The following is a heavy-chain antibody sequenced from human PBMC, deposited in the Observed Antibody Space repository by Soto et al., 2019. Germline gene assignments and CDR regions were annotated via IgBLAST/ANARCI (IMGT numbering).Heavy chain of an antibody. CDR3: ARATPHDILTGYYYHY. V-gene: IGHV5-51*01. J-gene: IGHJ4*02. CDR2: IYPGDSDT. D-gene: IGHD3-9*01. Sequence: GESLKISCKGSGYSFTSYWIGWVRQMPGKGLEWMGIIYPGDSDTRYSPSFQGQVTISADKSISTAYLQWSSLKASDTAMYYCARATPHDILTGYYYHYWGQGTLVTVSS. CDR1: GYSFTSYW.